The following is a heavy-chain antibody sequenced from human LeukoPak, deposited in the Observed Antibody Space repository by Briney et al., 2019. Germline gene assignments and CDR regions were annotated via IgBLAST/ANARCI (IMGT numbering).Heavy chain of an antibody. D-gene: IGHD1-1*01. CDR2: IYPGDSDT. CDR3: ARRATGTTLPYYFDY. J-gene: IGHJ4*02. V-gene: IGHV5-51*01. Sequence: GESLKISCKGSGYIFTSYWIGWVRQMPGKGLEWMGIIYPGDSDTRYSPSFQGQVTISADKSISTAYLQWSSLKASDTAMYYCARRATGTTLPYYFDYWGQGTLVTVSS. CDR1: GYIFTSYW.